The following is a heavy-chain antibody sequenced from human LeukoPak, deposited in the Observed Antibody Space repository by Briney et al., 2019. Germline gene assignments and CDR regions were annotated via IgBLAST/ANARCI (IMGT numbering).Heavy chain of an antibody. CDR3: ATAGRYSYTLPLNY. CDR2: MNSDGSST. CDR1: GFTFSNYW. J-gene: IGHJ4*02. V-gene: IGHV3-74*01. Sequence: GESLRLSCAASGFTFSNYWMHWVRQAPGKGLVWVSRMNSDGSSTNYADSVKGRFTISRDNAKNTLYLQMNSLRAEDTAVYYCATAGRYSYTLPLNYWGQGTLVTVSS. D-gene: IGHD5-18*01.